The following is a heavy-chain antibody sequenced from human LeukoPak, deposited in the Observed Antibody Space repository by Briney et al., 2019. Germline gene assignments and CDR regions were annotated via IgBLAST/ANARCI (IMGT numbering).Heavy chain of an antibody. Sequence: GESLKISCKGSGYSFTSYWIGWVRQMPGKGLEWMGIIYPGDSDTRYSPSFQGQVTISADKSISTAYLQWSSLKASDTAMYYCARGGVPYYYDSSGYLGAFDIWGQGTMVTVSS. CDR1: GYSFTSYW. CDR2: IYPGDSDT. CDR3: ARGGVPYYYDSSGYLGAFDI. D-gene: IGHD3-22*01. J-gene: IGHJ3*02. V-gene: IGHV5-51*01.